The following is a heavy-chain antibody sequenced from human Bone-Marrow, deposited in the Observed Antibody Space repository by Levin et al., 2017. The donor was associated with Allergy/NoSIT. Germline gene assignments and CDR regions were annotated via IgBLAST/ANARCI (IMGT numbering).Heavy chain of an antibody. D-gene: IGHD1-1*01. Sequence: PGGSLRLSCVASGFTFRTSWMHWVRQAPGKGLEWVAHINRDGSSTTYADSVKDRFTISRDNGKNTLYLQMNSLRAEDTAVYYCARDLANLFDYWGQGTLITVSS. CDR1: GFTFRTSW. CDR2: INRDGSST. V-gene: IGHV3-74*01. J-gene: IGHJ4*02. CDR3: ARDLANLFDY.